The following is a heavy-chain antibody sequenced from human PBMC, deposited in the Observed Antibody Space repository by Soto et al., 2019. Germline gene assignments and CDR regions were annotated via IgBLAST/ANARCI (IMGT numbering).Heavy chain of an antibody. Sequence: QVHLVQSGAEVKKPGSSVNVSCKASGGTFSNYAITWVRQAPGQGLEWVGRIIPIFGTTNDAKKFQGRVTITADESTTTAYMELSGLRSDDTAVYYCAKDGGADGYFGNWLDPWGQGTLVTVSS. D-gene: IGHD5-12*01. CDR1: GGTFSNYA. CDR2: IIPIFGTT. CDR3: AKDGGADGYFGNWLDP. V-gene: IGHV1-69*15. J-gene: IGHJ5*02.